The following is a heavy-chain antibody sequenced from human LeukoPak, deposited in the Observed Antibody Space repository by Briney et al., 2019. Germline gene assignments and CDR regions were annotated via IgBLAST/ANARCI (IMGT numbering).Heavy chain of an antibody. CDR1: GGSISSSSYY. D-gene: IGHD5-24*01. V-gene: IGHV4-39*07. CDR2: IYYSGST. Sequence: SETLSLTCTVSGGSISSSSYYWGWIRQPPGKGLEWIGSIYYSGSTNYNPSLKSRVTISVDTSKNQFSLKLSSVTAADTAVYYCARARMGTDAFDIWGQGTMVTVSS. CDR3: ARARMGTDAFDI. J-gene: IGHJ3*02.